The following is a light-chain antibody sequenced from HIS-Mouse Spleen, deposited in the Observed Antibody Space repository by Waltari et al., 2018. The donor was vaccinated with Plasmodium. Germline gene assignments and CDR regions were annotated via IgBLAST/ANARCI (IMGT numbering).Light chain of an antibody. Sequence: QSALTQPASVSGSPGQSIPIPCTGPSSDVGSYNIVSWYQQHPGKAPKLMIYEGSKRPSGVSNRFSGSKSGNTASLTISGLQAEDEADYYCCSYAGSSTFVVFGGGTKLTVL. V-gene: IGLV2-23*03. CDR3: CSYAGSSTFVV. CDR2: EGS. J-gene: IGLJ2*01. CDR1: SSDVGSYNI.